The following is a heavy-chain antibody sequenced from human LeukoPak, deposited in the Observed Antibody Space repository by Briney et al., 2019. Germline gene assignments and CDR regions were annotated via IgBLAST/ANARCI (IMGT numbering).Heavy chain of an antibody. Sequence: ASVKVSCKASGYTFTGYYMHWVRQAPGQGLEWMGIINPSGGSTSYAQKFQGRVTMTRDTSTSTVYMELSSLRSEDTAVYYCARGLAPTYYYDSSGYYPEGDYWGQGTLVTVSS. CDR2: INPSGGST. V-gene: IGHV1-46*01. CDR1: GYTFTGYY. CDR3: ARGLAPTYYYDSSGYYPEGDY. J-gene: IGHJ4*02. D-gene: IGHD3-22*01.